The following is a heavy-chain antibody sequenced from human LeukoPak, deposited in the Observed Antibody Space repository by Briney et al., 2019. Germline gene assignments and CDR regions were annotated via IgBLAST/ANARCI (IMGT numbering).Heavy chain of an antibody. J-gene: IGHJ4*02. Sequence: GGSLRLSCAASGFTFSSYAMSWVRQAPGKGLEWVSAISGSGGSTYYADSVKGRFTISRDNSKNTLYLQMNSLRAEDTAVYYCAKADYYYDSSGYYRGMAGFDYWDQGTLVTVSS. CDR2: ISGSGGST. CDR3: AKADYYYDSSGYYRGMAGFDY. V-gene: IGHV3-23*01. CDR1: GFTFSSYA. D-gene: IGHD3-22*01.